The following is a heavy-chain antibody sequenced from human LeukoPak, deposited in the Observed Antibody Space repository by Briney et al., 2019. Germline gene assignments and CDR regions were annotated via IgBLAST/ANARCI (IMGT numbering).Heavy chain of an antibody. D-gene: IGHD6-19*01. CDR2: ISYDGSNK. Sequence: LXWXXVISYDGSNKYYADSVKGRFTISRDNSKNTLYLQMNSLRAEDTAVYYCAKEVHDSSGEDYWGQGTLVTVSS. V-gene: IGHV3-30*18. CDR3: AKEVHDSSGEDY. J-gene: IGHJ4*02.